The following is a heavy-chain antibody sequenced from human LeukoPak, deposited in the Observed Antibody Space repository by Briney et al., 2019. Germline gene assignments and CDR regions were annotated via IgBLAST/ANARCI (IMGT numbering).Heavy chain of an antibody. J-gene: IGHJ5*02. Sequence: PGGSLRLSCAASGFTFSNAWMSWVRQAPGKGLEWVSLIGSSGSLKFYADSVKGRFTISRDNAKNSLYLQMNSLRAEDTALYYCARRSRGWLDPWGQGTLVTVSS. CDR3: ARRSRGWLDP. D-gene: IGHD1-26*01. CDR1: GFTFSNAW. CDR2: IGSSGSLK. V-gene: IGHV3-11*04.